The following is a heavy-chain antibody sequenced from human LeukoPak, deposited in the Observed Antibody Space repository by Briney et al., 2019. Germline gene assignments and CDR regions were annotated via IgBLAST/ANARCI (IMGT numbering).Heavy chain of an antibody. V-gene: IGHV4-39*01. CDR3: ARHFSRSGLSYYYYYMDV. D-gene: IGHD6-19*01. CDR1: GGSISSSSYY. CDR2: IYYSGST. J-gene: IGHJ6*03. Sequence: SETLSLTCTVSGGSISSSSYYWGWIRQPPGKGLEWTGSIYYSGSTYYNPSLKSRVTISVDTSKNQFSLKLSSVTAADTAVYYCARHFSRSGLSYYYYYMDVWGKGTTVTVSS.